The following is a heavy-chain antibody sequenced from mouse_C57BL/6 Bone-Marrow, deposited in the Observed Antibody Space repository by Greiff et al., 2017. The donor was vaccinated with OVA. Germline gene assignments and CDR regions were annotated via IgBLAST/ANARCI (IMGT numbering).Heavy chain of an antibody. D-gene: IGHD2-2*01. CDR1: GYAFSSSW. J-gene: IGHJ4*01. CDR3: AEGGYDHYAMDY. CDR2: IYPGDGDT. V-gene: IGHV1-82*01. Sequence: VQLVESGPELVKPGASVKISCKASGYAFSSSWMNWVKQRPGKGLEWIGRIYPGDGDTNYNGKFKGKATLTADKSSSTAYMQLSSLTSEDSAVYFCAEGGYDHYAMDYWGQGTSVTVSS.